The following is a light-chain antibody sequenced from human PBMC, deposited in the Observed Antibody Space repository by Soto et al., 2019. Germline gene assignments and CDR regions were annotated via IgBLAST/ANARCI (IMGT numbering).Light chain of an antibody. Sequence: DIQMTQSPSSLSASVGDRVTITCRASQGISNYLAWYQQKPGKVPKLLIYAASTLQSGVPSRFSGSGSGTDFTLTISSLHPEDVATYHCQKYNSAPFTCGPGTQVDIK. CDR2: AAS. CDR3: QKYNSAPFT. CDR1: QGISNY. J-gene: IGKJ3*01. V-gene: IGKV1-27*01.